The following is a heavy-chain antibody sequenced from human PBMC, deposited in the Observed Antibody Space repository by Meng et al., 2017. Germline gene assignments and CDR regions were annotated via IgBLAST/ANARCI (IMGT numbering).Heavy chain of an antibody. D-gene: IGHD3-16*02. J-gene: IGHJ4*02. CDR2: ISSSGSTI. CDR1: GFTFSSYE. V-gene: IGHV3-48*03. CDR3: ASQKNTYYDYVWGSYRTFGFDY. Sequence: GGSLRLSCAASGFTFSSYEMNWVRQAPGKGLEWVSYISSSGSTIYYADSVKGRFTISRDNAKNSLYLQMNSLRAEDTAVYYCASQKNTYYDYVWGSYRTFGFDYWGQGTLVTVSS.